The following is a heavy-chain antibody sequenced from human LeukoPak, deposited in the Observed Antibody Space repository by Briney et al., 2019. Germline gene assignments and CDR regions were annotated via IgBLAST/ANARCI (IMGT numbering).Heavy chain of an antibody. J-gene: IGHJ4*02. CDR1: GYNFNIYW. Sequence: GESLKIFWKGSGYNFNIYWIGLVRQMPGKGLEMMGIIYSGDSDTTYSTFFQGQVTNSADQSISTAYLQCSSLKTSDTAMYYCARPQECCTSASCYLIYWGQGTLVTVSS. CDR2: IYSGDSDT. CDR3: ARPQECCTSASCYLIY. V-gene: IGHV5-51*01. D-gene: IGHD2-2*01.